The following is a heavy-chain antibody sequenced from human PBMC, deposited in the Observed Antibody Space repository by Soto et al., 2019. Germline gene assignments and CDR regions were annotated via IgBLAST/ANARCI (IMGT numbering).Heavy chain of an antibody. CDR1: GFTFSSYA. Sequence: GSLRLSCAASGFTFSSYAMSWVRQAPGKGLEWVSAISGSGGSTYYADSVKGRFTISRDNSKNTLYLQMNSLRAEDTAVYYCAKAGPYCSSTSCPTYGMDVWGQGTTVTVSS. V-gene: IGHV3-23*01. D-gene: IGHD2-2*01. CDR2: ISGSGGST. J-gene: IGHJ6*02. CDR3: AKAGPYCSSTSCPTYGMDV.